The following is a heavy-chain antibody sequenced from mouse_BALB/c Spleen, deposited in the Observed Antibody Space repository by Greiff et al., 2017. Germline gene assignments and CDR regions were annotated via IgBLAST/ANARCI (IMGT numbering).Heavy chain of an antibody. CDR3: ARRGNYENFDD. J-gene: IGHJ2*01. V-gene: IGHV1S81*02. D-gene: IGHD2-1*01. CDR2: INPSNGRT. Sequence: LQQPGAELVKPGASVKLSCKASGYTFTSYWMHWVKQRPGQGLEWIGEINPSNGRTNYNEKFKSKATLTVDKSSSTAYMQLSSLTSEDSAVYYCARRGNYENFDDWGQGTTLTVSS. CDR1: GYTFTSYW.